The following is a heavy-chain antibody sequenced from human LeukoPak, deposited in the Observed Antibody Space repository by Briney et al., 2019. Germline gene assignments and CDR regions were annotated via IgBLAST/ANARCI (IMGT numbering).Heavy chain of an antibody. CDR2: ISSSSSFI. CDR3: AKGELGLWFDY. Sequence: GGSLRLSCAASGFTFSSHSMNWVRQAPGKGLEWVSSISSSSSFISYADSVKGRFTISRDNAKNSLYLQMNSLRAEDTAVYYCAKGELGLWFDYWGQGTLVTVSS. V-gene: IGHV3-21*01. J-gene: IGHJ4*02. D-gene: IGHD5-18*01. CDR1: GFTFSSHS.